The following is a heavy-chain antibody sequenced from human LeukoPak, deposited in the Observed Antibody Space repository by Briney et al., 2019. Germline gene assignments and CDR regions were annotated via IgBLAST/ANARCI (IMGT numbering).Heavy chain of an antibody. V-gene: IGHV4-59*01. D-gene: IGHD6-19*01. CDR2: TYYSGST. Sequence: PSETLSLTCTVSGGSISSYYWSWIRQPPGKGLEWIGYTYYSGSTNYNPSLKSRVTTSVDTSKNQFSLKLSSVTAADTAVYYCARVPNGYSSGWYVDYWGQGTLVTVSS. J-gene: IGHJ4*02. CDR3: ARVPNGYSSGWYVDY. CDR1: GGSISSYY.